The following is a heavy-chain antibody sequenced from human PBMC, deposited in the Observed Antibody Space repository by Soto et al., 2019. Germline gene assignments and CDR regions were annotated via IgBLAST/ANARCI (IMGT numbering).Heavy chain of an antibody. Sequence: PGESLKISCKGSGYSFTSYWIGWVRQMPGKGLEWMGIIYPRDSDTRYSPSFQGQVTMSVDRSTSTAYLQWSSLKASDSAIYYCSRTGPVPGSGLGFYFGMDVWGQGTTVTVSS. V-gene: IGHV5-51*01. J-gene: IGHJ6*02. CDR3: SRTGPVPGSGLGFYFGMDV. CDR2: IYPRDSDT. CDR1: GYSFTSYW. D-gene: IGHD3-10*01.